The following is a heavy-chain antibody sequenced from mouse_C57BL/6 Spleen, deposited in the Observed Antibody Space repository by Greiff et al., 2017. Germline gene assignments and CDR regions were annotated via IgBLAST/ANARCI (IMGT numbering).Heavy chain of an antibody. CDR1: GYNFTSYW. CDR3: AAYDTWFAY. Sequence: QVQLQQPGTELVKPGASVKLSCKASGYNFTSYWMHWVKQRPGPGLEWIGNINPSNGGTNSNEKFKSKATLTVDKSSSTAYMQLSSLTSEDSAVYYCAAYDTWFAYWGQGTLVTVSA. V-gene: IGHV1-53*01. J-gene: IGHJ3*01. D-gene: IGHD2-12*01. CDR2: INPSNGGT.